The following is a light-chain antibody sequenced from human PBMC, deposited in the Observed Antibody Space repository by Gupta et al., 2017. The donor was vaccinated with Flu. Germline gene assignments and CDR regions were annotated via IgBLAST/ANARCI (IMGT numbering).Light chain of an antibody. CDR3: LQDYDSPLT. Sequence: AIQMTQSPSSLSASVGDRVTITCRASQDIRNDLGWYQQKPGKAPKILIYTTSYLESGVPSRFSGSGSGTDFTLTISSLQPEDFATYYCLQDYDSPLTFGPGTRVDIK. CDR1: QDIRND. V-gene: IGKV1-6*01. CDR2: TTS. J-gene: IGKJ3*01.